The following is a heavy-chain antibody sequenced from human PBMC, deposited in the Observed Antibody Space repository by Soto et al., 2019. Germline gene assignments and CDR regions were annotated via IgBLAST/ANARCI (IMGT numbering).Heavy chain of an antibody. CDR2: ISSSSSTI. J-gene: IGHJ6*03. V-gene: IGHV3-48*01. D-gene: IGHD3-3*01. Sequence: EVQLVESGGGLVQPGGSLRLSCAASGFTFSSYSMNWVRQAPGKGLEWASYISSSSSTIYYADSVKGRFTISRDNAKNSLYLQMNSLRAEDTAVYYCARDYDFWSYYMDVWGKGTTVTVSS. CDR3: ARDYDFWSYYMDV. CDR1: GFTFSSYS.